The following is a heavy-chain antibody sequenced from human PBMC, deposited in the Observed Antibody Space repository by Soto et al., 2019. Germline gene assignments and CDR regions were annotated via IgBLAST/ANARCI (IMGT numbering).Heavy chain of an antibody. D-gene: IGHD4-17*01. CDR1: GCTFCSYS. CDR3: ARDRTTVTTFYASYYYGMDV. J-gene: IGHJ6*02. V-gene: IGHV3-48*02. Sequence: GGSLRLSCAASGCTFCSYSMNWVRQAPGKGLEWVSYISSSSSTIYYADSVKCRFTISRDNAKNSLYLQMNSLRDEDTAVYYCARDRTTVTTFYASYYYGMDVWGQGTTVTVSS. CDR2: ISSSSSTI.